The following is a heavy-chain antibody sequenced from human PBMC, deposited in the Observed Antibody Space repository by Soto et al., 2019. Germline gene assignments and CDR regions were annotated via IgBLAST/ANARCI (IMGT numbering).Heavy chain of an antibody. CDR2: VWYDGGNK. CDR1: GFTFRNYG. CDR3: VRAAGYSGNDYVYYYGMDV. J-gene: IGHJ6*02. Sequence: QVQLVESGGGVVQPGRSLRLSCAASGFTFRNYGMHWVRQAPAKGLEWVALVWYDGGNKNYVDSVKGRFTIPRDNSKNTLYLQMNSLRDEDTAVYYCVRAAGYSGNDYVYYYGMDVWGQGTTVTVSS. D-gene: IGHD5-12*01. V-gene: IGHV3-33*01.